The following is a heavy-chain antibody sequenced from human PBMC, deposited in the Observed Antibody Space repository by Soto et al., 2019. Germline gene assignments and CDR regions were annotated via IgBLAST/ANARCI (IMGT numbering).Heavy chain of an antibody. CDR1: GYTFTAYY. Sequence: ASVKVSCKPYGYTFTAYYIHRERRAPGQGLECLGWIDPRRGVTDYAQKFQVRVIMTRDTSIKTVYMELSWLTSDGTAVYYCATDEYVAFAFWGQGTLVSVS. V-gene: IGHV1-2*02. CDR2: IDPRRGVT. CDR3: ATDEYVAFAF. D-gene: IGHD3-16*01. J-gene: IGHJ5*01.